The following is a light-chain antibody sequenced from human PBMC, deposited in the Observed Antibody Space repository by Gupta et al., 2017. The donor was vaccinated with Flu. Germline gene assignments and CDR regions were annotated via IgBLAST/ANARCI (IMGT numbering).Light chain of an antibody. CDR2: SNN. CDR1: SFNIGSNT. Sequence: QSVLTRPPSASGTPGQRVTLSCSGSSFNIGSNTVNWYQQLPGTAPKLLIYSNNQRPSGVPDRFSGSKSGTSASLAISGLQAEDEADYYCAAWDDSLNGWVFGGGTKLTVL. CDR3: AAWDDSLNGWV. V-gene: IGLV1-44*01. J-gene: IGLJ2*01.